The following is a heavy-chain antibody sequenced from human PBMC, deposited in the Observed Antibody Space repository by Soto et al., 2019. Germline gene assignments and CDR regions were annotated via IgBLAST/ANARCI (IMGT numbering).Heavy chain of an antibody. V-gene: IGHV2-26*04. CDR2: IFSNDEK. CDR1: GFSLSNAGLG. CDR3: ASTYSSSWYWFDP. Sequence: QVTVKESGPVLVKPTETLTLTCTVSGFSLSNAGLGVSWIRQPPGKALEWLAHIFSNDEKSYTTSPKSRLTSSKDTSKSQVVLTMTNMHHVDTATYYCASTYSSSWYWFDPWGQGTLVTVSS. J-gene: IGHJ5*02. D-gene: IGHD6-13*01.